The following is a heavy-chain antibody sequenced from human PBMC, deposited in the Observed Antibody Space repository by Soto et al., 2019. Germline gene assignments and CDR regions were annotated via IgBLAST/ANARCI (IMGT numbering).Heavy chain of an antibody. J-gene: IGHJ4*02. CDR2: IYYSGST. V-gene: IGHV4-39*01. D-gene: IGHD1-1*01. CDR1: GGSISSSSYY. Sequence: SETLSLTCTVSGGSISSSSYYWGWIRQPPGKGLEWIGSIYYSGSTYYNPSLKSRVTISVDTSKNQFSLKLGSVTAADTAVYYCARNDGFDPFDYWGQGTLVTVSS. CDR3: ARNDGFDPFDY.